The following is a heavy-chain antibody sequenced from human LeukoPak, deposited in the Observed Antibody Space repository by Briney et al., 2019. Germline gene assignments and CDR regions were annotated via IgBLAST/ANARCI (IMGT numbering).Heavy chain of an antibody. V-gene: IGHV3-21*01. CDR3: ARDSRMGSFDY. J-gene: IGHJ4*02. Sequence: GGSLRLSCAASGFTFSSYSMNWVRQAPGKGLEWVSSISSSSSCIYYADSVKGRFTISRDNAKNSLYLQMNSLRAEDTAVYYCARDSRMGSFDYWGQGTLVTVSS. CDR2: ISSSSSCI. CDR1: GFTFSSYS. D-gene: IGHD1-14*01.